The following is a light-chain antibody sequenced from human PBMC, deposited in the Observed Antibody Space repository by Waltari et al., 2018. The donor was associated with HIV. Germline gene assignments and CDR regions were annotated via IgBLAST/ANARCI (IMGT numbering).Light chain of an antibody. CDR1: SSDFSTSER. CDR2: DVT. CDR3: ALYLGNNTHYV. Sequence: QSALTQPPSVSGSPGQSVIMSCTGNSSDFSTSERISWYQQTPGTAPKAVIHDVTDRPSGVPDRFSGFKFDDTASLTISGLQAEDEADYYCALYLGNNTHYVFGTGTKVTVL. V-gene: IGLV2-18*01. J-gene: IGLJ1*01.